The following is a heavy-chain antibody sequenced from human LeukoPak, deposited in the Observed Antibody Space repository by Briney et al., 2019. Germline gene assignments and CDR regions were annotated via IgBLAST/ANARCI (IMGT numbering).Heavy chain of an antibody. CDR2: IYPGDSDT. J-gene: IGHJ6*02. Sequence: HGESLKISCKGSGYSFTSYWIAWVRQMPGKGLEWMGIIYPGDSDTRYSPSFQGQVTISADKSINTAYLQWSSLKASDSAMYYCATRRRANYGMDVWGQGTTATVSS. CDR3: ATRRRANYGMDV. CDR1: GYSFTSYW. V-gene: IGHV5-51*01.